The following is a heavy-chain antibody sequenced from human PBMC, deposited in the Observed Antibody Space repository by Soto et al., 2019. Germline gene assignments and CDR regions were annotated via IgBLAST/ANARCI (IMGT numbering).Heavy chain of an antibody. CDR2: LIPIFGTA. J-gene: IGHJ6*02. Sequence: QVQLVQSGAEVKKPGSSVKVSCKASGGTFSSHAISWVRQAPGQGLEWMGGLIPIFGTANYAQKFQGRVTITADESTNTAYMDLSSLRPEDTAVYYCASPDAYKGYYNGMDVWGQGTTVTVSS. CDR3: ASPDAYKGYYNGMDV. V-gene: IGHV1-69*12. CDR1: GGTFSSHA. D-gene: IGHD1-1*01.